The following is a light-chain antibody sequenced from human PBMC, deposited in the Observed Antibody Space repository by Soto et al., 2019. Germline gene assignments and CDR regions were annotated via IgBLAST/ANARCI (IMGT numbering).Light chain of an antibody. J-gene: IGKJ4*02. CDR3: QQRWEWPLT. CDR1: RTVNSQ. V-gene: IGKV3-11*01. Sequence: EIVLTQSPASVSLSPGGRATLSCRASRTVNSQLAGYQQKPGQAPRLLIYDTFNRAAGITARFSGSETGTNLTLTINTLEPEDSAVYYCQQRWEWPLTLGGGTKVEIK. CDR2: DTF.